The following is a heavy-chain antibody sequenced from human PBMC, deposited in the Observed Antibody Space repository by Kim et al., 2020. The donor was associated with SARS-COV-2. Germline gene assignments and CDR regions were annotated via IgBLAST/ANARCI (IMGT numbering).Heavy chain of an antibody. D-gene: IGHD2-2*01. J-gene: IGHJ3*02. CDR3: ARGHFSGVPARSAFDI. Sequence: SVKGRFTISRDNAKNSLDLQMSSLRSEDTAVYYCARGHFSGVPARSAFDICGQGTMVTVSS. V-gene: IGHV3-21*01.